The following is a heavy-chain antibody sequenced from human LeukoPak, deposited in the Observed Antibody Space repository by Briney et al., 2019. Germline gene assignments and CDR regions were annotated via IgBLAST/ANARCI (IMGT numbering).Heavy chain of an antibody. V-gene: IGHV4-38-2*02. J-gene: IGHJ3*02. CDR1: GYSIRSGYY. CDR2: IYHSGGT. CDR3: ALRTATNAFDI. Sequence: PSETLSLTCTVSGYSIRSGYYWGWIRQPPGKGLEWIGSIYHSGGTYYNPSLKSRVTISVDTSKNQFSLKLSSVTAADTAVYYCALRTATNAFDIWGQGTMVTVSS. D-gene: IGHD4-17*01.